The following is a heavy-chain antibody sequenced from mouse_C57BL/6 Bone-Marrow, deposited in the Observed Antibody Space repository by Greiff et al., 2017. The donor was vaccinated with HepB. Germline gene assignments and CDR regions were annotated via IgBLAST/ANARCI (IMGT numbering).Heavy chain of an antibody. D-gene: IGHD2-4*01. Sequence: QVQLKQSGAELVKPGASVKLSCKASGYTFTEYTIHWVKQRSGQGLEWIGWFYPGSGSIKYNEKFKDKATLTADKSSSTAYMELSRLTSEDSAVYFCARHEEYYDYPGDYAMDYWGQGTSVTVSA. CDR1: GYTFTEYT. CDR2: FYPGSGSI. V-gene: IGHV1-62-2*01. J-gene: IGHJ4*01. CDR3: ARHEEYYDYPGDYAMDY.